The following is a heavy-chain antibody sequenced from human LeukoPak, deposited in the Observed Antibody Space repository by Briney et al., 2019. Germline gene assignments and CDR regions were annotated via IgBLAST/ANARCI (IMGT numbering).Heavy chain of an antibody. J-gene: IGHJ6*02. CDR1: GFTFSSYW. Sequence: GGSLRLSCAASGFTFSSYWMSWVRQAPGKGLEWVANIKQDGSEKYYADSVKGRFTISRDNAKNSLYLQMNSLRAEDTAVYYCAREHTAIYYRMDVWGQGTTVTVSS. CDR3: AREHTAIYYRMDV. V-gene: IGHV3-7*01. D-gene: IGHD5-18*01. CDR2: IKQDGSEK.